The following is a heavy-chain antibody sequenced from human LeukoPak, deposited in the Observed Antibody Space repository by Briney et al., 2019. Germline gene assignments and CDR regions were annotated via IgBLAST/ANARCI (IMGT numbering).Heavy chain of an antibody. D-gene: IGHD6-19*01. CDR3: AREKEAGTSCAFDI. CDR1: GFTVSSNY. J-gene: IGHJ3*02. V-gene: IGHV3-66*01. Sequence: GGSLRPSCAASGFTVSSNYMSWVRQAPGKGLEWVSVIYSGGSTYYADSVKGRFTISRDNSKNTLYLQMNSLRAEDTAVYYCAREKEAGTSCAFDIWGQGTMVTVSS. CDR2: IYSGGST.